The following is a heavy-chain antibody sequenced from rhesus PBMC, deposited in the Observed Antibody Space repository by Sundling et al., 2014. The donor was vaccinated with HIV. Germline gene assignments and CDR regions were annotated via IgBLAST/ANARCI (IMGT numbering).Heavy chain of an antibody. CDR2: ISGSGGST. J-gene: IGHJ6*01. Sequence: QVQLQESGPGLLTPSETLSLSCAVSGDSISGDFGWGWIRQSPGKGLEWIGRISGSGGSTDYNPSFKSRVTISKDTSKNQFSLKLSSVTAADTAVYYCARDRGYSGYGYSGLDSWGQGVVVTVSS. D-gene: IGHD5-42*01. CDR3: ARDRGYSGYGYSGLDS. CDR1: GDSISGDFG. V-gene: IGHV4-127*01.